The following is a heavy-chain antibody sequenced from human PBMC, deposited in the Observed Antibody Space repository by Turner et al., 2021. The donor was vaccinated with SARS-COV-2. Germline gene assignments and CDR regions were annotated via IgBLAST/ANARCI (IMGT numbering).Heavy chain of an antibody. J-gene: IGHJ4*02. V-gene: IGHV3-30*18. Sequence: QVQLVESGGGVVQPGSSLRPSCAASGFTFSSYGMHWVRQAPGKGLEWVAVISYDGNNKYYADSVKGRFTISRDNSKNTLYLQMNSLRAEDTAVYYCAKQLGLYSNPMYYFDYWGQGTLVTVSS. CDR3: AKQLGLYSNPMYYFDY. CDR1: GFTFSSYG. CDR2: ISYDGNNK. D-gene: IGHD4-4*01.